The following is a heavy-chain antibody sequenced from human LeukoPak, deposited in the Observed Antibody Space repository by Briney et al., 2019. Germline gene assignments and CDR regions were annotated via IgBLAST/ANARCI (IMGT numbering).Heavy chain of an antibody. CDR1: GGSFSGYY. CDR3: ARADYGGSLFDY. D-gene: IGHD4-23*01. V-gene: IGHV4-34*01. Sequence: SETLSLTCAVYGGSFSGYYWSWIRQPPGKGLEWIGEINHSGSTNYNPSLKSRLTISVDTSKSQLSLKLSSATAADTAVYFCARADYGGSLFDYWGQGTLVTVSS. J-gene: IGHJ4*02. CDR2: INHSGST.